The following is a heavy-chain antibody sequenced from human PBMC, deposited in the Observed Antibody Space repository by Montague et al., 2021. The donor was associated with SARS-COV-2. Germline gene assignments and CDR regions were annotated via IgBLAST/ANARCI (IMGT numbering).Heavy chain of an antibody. D-gene: IGHD3-9*01. Sequence: SETLSLTCAVSGGSISSSNWWSWARQPPGKGLEWIGEIYHSGSTNYNPSLKSRVTISVDKSKNQFSLKLSSVTAADTAVYYCARFYFDILTGYYGMDVWGQGTTVTVSS. V-gene: IGHV4-4*02. CDR3: ARFYFDILTGYYGMDV. CDR2: IYHSGST. J-gene: IGHJ6*02. CDR1: GGSISSSNW.